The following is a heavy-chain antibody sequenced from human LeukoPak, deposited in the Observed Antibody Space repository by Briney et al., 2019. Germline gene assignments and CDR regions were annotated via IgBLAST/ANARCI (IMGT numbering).Heavy chain of an antibody. CDR2: IKQDGSEK. Sequence: GGSLRLSCAASGFTFSSYWMSWVRQAPGKGLEWVANIKQDGSEKYYVDSVKGRFTISRDNAKNSLYLQMNNLRAEDTAVYYCARDLYYDFWSGYYQYYYGMDVWGQGTTVTVSS. CDR1: GFTFSSYW. J-gene: IGHJ6*02. CDR3: ARDLYYDFWSGYYQYYYGMDV. V-gene: IGHV3-7*01. D-gene: IGHD3-3*01.